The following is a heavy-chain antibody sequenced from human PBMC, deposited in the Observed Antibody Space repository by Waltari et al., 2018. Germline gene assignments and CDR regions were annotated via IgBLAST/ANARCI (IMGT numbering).Heavy chain of an antibody. CDR1: GYTFTSYA. CDR2: INAGNGNT. CDR3: ARGVLLWFGELLGAFDI. V-gene: IGHV1-3*01. Sequence: QVQLVQSGAEVKKPGASVKVSCKASGYTFTSYAMHWLRQAPGQRLEWMGWINAGNGNTKYSQKCQGRVTITRDTSASTAYMELSSLRSEDTAVYYCARGVLLWFGELLGAFDIWGQGTMVTVSS. J-gene: IGHJ3*02. D-gene: IGHD3-10*01.